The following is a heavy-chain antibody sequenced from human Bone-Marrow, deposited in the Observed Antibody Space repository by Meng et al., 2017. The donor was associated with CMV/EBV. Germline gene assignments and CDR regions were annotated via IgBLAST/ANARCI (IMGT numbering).Heavy chain of an antibody. CDR3: ARIGPSDYDFWSGEPRYYFDY. CDR1: GFSLSNARMG. D-gene: IGHD3-3*01. CDR2: IFSNDEK. V-gene: IGHV2-26*01. J-gene: IGHJ4*02. Sequence: SGPTLVKPTETLTLTCTFSGFSLSNARMGVSWIRQPPGKALEWLAHIFSNDEKSYSTSLKSRLTISKDTAKSQVVLTMTNMDPVDTATYYCARIGPSDYDFWSGEPRYYFDYWGQGTLVTVSS.